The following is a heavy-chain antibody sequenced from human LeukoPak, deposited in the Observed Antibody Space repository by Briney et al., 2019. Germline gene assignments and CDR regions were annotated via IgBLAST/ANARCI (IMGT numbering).Heavy chain of an antibody. Sequence: GGSLRLSCVASGFTFGSYSMHWVRQAPGKGLEWVAVISYDGKMKSYADSVKGRFSTSRDNYENTLYLQMDSLRVEDTAVYYCAREVDIVVVPATYFDYWGQGTLVTVSS. CDR3: AREVDIVVVPATYFDY. V-gene: IGHV3-30*04. CDR2: ISYDGKMK. D-gene: IGHD2-2*03. J-gene: IGHJ4*02. CDR1: GFTFGSYS.